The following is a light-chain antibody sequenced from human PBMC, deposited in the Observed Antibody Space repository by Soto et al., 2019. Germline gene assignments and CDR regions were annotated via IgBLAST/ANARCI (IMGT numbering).Light chain of an antibody. CDR3: QQYNNWPPLT. V-gene: IGKV3-15*01. CDR2: GAS. Sequence: EIVMTQSPATLSVSPGERATLSCRASQSVSGNLAWYQQKPGQAPRLLIYGASTRATGIPARFSGSGSGTDFTLTIISLQSEDFAVYYCQQYNNWPPLTFGLGTKVEIK. CDR1: QSVSGN. J-gene: IGKJ4*01.